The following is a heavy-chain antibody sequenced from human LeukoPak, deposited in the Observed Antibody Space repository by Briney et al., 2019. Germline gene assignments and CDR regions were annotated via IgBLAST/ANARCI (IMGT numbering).Heavy chain of an antibody. Sequence: GRSLRLSCAASGFTFSTYYMNWVRQAPGEGLEWVSSISSSSTYIYYADSVKGRFTTSRDNAKNSLYLQMSSLRAEDTAAYYCARSGYGGNSLWGPYFDYWGQGTLVTVSS. CDR3: ARSGYGGNSLWGPYFDY. V-gene: IGHV3-21*01. CDR2: ISSSSTYI. D-gene: IGHD4-23*01. CDR1: GFTFSTYY. J-gene: IGHJ4*02.